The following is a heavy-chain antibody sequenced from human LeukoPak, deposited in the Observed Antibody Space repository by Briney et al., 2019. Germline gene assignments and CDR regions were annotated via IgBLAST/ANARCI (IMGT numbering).Heavy chain of an antibody. CDR1: GFTFSSYA. CDR3: AKDMEYSSSSEYYYYYMDV. D-gene: IGHD6-6*01. CDR2: ISGSGGST. Sequence: GGSLRLSCAASGFTFSSYAMSWVRQAPGKGLEWVSAISGSGGSTYYADSVKGRFTISRDNSKNTLYLQMNSLRAEDTAVYYCAKDMEYSSSSEYYYYYMDVWGKGTTVTVSS. J-gene: IGHJ6*03. V-gene: IGHV3-23*01.